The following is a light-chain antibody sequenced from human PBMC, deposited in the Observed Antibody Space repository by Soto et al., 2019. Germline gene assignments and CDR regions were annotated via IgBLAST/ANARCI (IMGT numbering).Light chain of an antibody. J-gene: IGLJ2*01. CDR3: CSYAGNYVV. V-gene: IGLV2-11*01. CDR1: SSDVGGYDY. CDR2: DVS. Sequence: QSALTQPRSVSGSPGQSVTISCTGTSSDVGGYDYVSWYQHHPGKAPKLMIYDVSRRPSGVPDRFSGSKSGNTASLTISGLQAEDEADYYCCSYAGNYVVFGGGTKVTVL.